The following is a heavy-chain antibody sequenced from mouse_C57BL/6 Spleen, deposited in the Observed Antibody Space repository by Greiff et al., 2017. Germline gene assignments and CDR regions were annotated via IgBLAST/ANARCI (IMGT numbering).Heavy chain of an antibody. CDR3: TKGIRGY. J-gene: IGHJ2*01. CDR2: IDPENGDT. V-gene: IGHV14-4*01. CDR1: GFNIKDDY. Sequence: VQLKQSGAELVRPGASVKLSCTASGFNIKDDYMHWVKQRPEQGLEWIGWIDPENGDTEYASKFQGKATITADTSSNTAYLQLSSLTSEDTAVYYCTKGIRGYGGQGTTLTVSS.